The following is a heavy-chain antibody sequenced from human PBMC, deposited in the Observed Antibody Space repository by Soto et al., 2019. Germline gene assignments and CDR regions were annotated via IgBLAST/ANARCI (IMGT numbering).Heavy chain of an antibody. CDR2: ISASNGNT. V-gene: IGHV1-18*04. D-gene: IGHD5-18*01. CDR3: AREEMGYSYGSFDY. J-gene: IGHJ4*02. CDR1: GYTFTNYV. Sequence: ASVKVSCKASGYTFTNYVISWVRQAPGQGLEWMGWISASNGNTNYAQRLQGRVTMTTDSSTDTAYMELRSLRSDDTAVYYCAREEMGYSYGSFDYCGQGPLVTVSS.